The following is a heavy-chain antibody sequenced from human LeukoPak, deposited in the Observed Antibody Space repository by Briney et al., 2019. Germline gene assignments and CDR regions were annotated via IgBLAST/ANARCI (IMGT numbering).Heavy chain of an antibody. CDR2: IASDGSST. J-gene: IGHJ4*02. CDR1: GFTFSSYW. CDR3: ARDSEMATIIRY. Sequence: PAGGSLRLSCAASGFTFSSYWMNWVRQAPGKGLVWVSRIASDGSSTTYADSVKGRFSISRDNAKNTLYLQMNSLRVEDTAVYYCARDSEMATIIRYWGQGTLVTVSS. V-gene: IGHV3-74*01. D-gene: IGHD5-24*01.